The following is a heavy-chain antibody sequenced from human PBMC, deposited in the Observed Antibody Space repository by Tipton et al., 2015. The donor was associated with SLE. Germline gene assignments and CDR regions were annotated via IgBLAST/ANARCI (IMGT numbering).Heavy chain of an antibody. Sequence: SLRLSCAASGFTFDDYGMSWVRQAPGKGLEWVSGINWNGGSTGYADSVKGRFTISRDNAKNSLYLQMNSLRAEDTALYYCARGSGRTCYYYMDVWGKGITVTVSS. D-gene: IGHD1-26*01. V-gene: IGHV3-20*04. J-gene: IGHJ6*03. CDR1: GFTFDDYG. CDR3: ARGSGRTCYYYMDV. CDR2: INWNGGST.